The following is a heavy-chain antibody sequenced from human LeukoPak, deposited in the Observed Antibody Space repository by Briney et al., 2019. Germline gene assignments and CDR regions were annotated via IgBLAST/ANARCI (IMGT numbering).Heavy chain of an antibody. CDR1: GATFSSYA. CDR3: ARDYTITIFGVGFDP. V-gene: IGHV1-69*04. Sequence: SVRVSCKASGATFSSYAISWVRQAPGQGLEWMGRIIPILGIANYAQKFQGRVTITADKYTSTAYMELSSLRSEDTAVYYCARDYTITIFGVGFDPWGQGTLVTVSS. D-gene: IGHD3-3*01. CDR2: IIPILGIA. J-gene: IGHJ5*02.